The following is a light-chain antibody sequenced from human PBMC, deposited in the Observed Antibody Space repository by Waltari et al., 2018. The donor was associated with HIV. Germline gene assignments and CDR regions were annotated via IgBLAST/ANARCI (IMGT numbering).Light chain of an antibody. CDR1: SSDVGSYNL. CDR2: EVS. Sequence: QSALTQPASVSASPGQSITISCTGTSSDVGSYNLVSWYQQHPGKAPKLRIYEVSKRPSGVSNRFSGSKSGNTASLTISGLQAEDEADYYCCSYAGSSTPVFGGGTKLTVL. V-gene: IGLV2-23*02. CDR3: CSYAGSSTPV. J-gene: IGLJ2*01.